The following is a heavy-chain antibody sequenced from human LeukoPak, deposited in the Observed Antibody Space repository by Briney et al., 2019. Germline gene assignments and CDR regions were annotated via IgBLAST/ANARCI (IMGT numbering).Heavy chain of an antibody. CDR3: AKGAGYDSSGYLDY. J-gene: IGHJ4*02. D-gene: IGHD3-22*01. CDR1: GFTFDDYA. Sequence: GGSLRLSCAASGFTFDDYAMHWVRQAPGKGLEWVSGISWNSGNIVYADSVRGRFTISRDNAKNSLYLQMNSLRAEDMALYYCAKGAGYDSSGYLDYWGQGTLVTVSS. CDR2: ISWNSGNI. V-gene: IGHV3-9*03.